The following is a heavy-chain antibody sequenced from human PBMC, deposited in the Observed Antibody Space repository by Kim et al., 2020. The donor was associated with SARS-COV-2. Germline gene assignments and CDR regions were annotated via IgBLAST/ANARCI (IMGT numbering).Heavy chain of an antibody. Sequence: SGPTLVNPTQTLTLTCTFSGFSLSTSGMCVSWIRQPPGKALEWLALIDWDDDKYYSTSLKTRLTISKDTSKNQVVLTMTNMDPVDTATYYCARIPNFRSGSLHYYYYGMDVWGQGTTVTVSS. V-gene: IGHV2-70*01. CDR1: GFSLSTSGMC. J-gene: IGHJ6*02. D-gene: IGHD3-3*01. CDR3: ARIPNFRSGSLHYYYYGMDV. CDR2: IDWDDDK.